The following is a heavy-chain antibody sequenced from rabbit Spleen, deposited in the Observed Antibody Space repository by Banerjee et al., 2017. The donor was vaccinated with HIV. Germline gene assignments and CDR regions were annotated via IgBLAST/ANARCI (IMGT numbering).Heavy chain of an antibody. J-gene: IGHJ4*01. Sequence: QEQLVESGGGLVQPEGSLTLTCTASGFDLSSYYYMCWVRQAPGKGLEWIACIYAGDGNTYYASWAKGRFTISKTSSTTVTLQMTSLTAADTATYFCARVAGSIYNGIGLWGQGTLVTVS. D-gene: IGHD8-1*01. CDR2: IYAGDGNT. CDR3: ARVAGSIYNGIGL. CDR1: GFDLSSYYY. V-gene: IGHV1S45*01.